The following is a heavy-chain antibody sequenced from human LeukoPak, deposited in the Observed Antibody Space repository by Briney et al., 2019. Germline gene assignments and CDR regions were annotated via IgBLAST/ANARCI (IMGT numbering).Heavy chain of an antibody. CDR1: GFNHRSTW. D-gene: IGHD6-19*01. J-gene: IGHJ4*02. Sequence: GGSLTLSCAAWGFNHRSTWMIWVRPAPAKGLEWVANVNQVGWEKIYVDSVKGRFPLSRDNAKNSLYLQMNSLRVEDTAVYDCARDVVAGHFDSWGQGTLVTVSS. V-gene: IGHV3-7*01. CDR2: VNQVGWEK. CDR3: ARDVVAGHFDS.